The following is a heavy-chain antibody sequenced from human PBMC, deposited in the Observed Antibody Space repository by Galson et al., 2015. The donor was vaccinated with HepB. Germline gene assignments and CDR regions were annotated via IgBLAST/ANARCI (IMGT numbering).Heavy chain of an antibody. V-gene: IGHV3-33*01. CDR2: IWSDESNK. D-gene: IGHD2-2*01. CDR1: GFTFSSYG. J-gene: IGHJ4*02. CDR3: AREGAVVPTAMPLDY. Sequence: SLRLSCAASGFTFSSYGIHWVRQAPGKGLEWVALIWSDESNKYYADSVEGRFTISGDNSKNTLYLQMNSLRAEDTAVYYCAREGAVVPTAMPLDYWGQGTLVTVSS.